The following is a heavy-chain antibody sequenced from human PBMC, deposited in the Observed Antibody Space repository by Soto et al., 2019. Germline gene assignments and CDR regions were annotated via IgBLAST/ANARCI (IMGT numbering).Heavy chain of an antibody. CDR2: IIPIFGTA. V-gene: IGHV1-69*13. Sequence: ASVKVSCKASGGTFSSYAISWVRQAPGQGLEWMGGIIPIFGTANYAQKFQGRVTITADESTSTAYMELSSLRSEDTAVYYCANDIIVIPGAKGLDSWGQGTQVTVSS. D-gene: IGHD2-2*01. CDR1: GGTFSSYA. CDR3: ANDIIVIPGAKGLDS. J-gene: IGHJ4*02.